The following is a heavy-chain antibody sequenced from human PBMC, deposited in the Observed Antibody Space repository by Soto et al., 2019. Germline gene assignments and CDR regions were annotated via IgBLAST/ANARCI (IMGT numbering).Heavy chain of an antibody. J-gene: IGHJ3*02. CDR3: ARDGNYYDSSGYYYYSDAFDI. V-gene: IGHV3-48*03. CDR1: GFTFSSYE. CDR2: ISSSGSTI. Sequence: PGGSLRLSCAASGFTFSSYEMNRVRQAPGKGLEWVSYISSSGSTIYYADSVKGRFTISRDNAKNSLYLQMNSLRAEDTAVYYCARDGNYYDSSGYYYYSDAFDIWGQGTMVTVSS. D-gene: IGHD3-22*01.